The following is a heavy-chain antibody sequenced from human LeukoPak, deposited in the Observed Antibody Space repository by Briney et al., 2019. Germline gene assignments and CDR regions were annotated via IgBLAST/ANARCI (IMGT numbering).Heavy chain of an antibody. V-gene: IGHV3-64*04. D-gene: IGHD1-1*01. CDR3: ARDRWHDGFYY. CDR2: ISSNGGST. J-gene: IGHJ4*02. CDR1: GFTFSSYA. Sequence: PGGSLTLSCSASGFTFSSYAMHWVRQAPGKGLEYVSAISSNGGSTYYADSVKGRFTISRDNAKNSLYLQMNSLRDDDTAVYYCARDRWHDGFYYWGQGTLVTVSS.